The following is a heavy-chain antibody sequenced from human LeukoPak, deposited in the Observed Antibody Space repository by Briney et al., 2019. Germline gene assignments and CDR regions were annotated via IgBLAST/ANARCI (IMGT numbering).Heavy chain of an antibody. CDR1: GGSISSSGYF. CDR3: ARSSRSSDY. V-gene: IGHV4-39*07. CDR2: IYYSGST. J-gene: IGHJ4*02. Sequence: PSETLSLTCTVSGGSISSSGYFWGWIRQPPGKGLEWIGSIYYSGSTYYNPSLKSRVTISLDTSNNQFSLKLSSVTAADTAVYYCARSSRSSDYWGQGTLVTVSS.